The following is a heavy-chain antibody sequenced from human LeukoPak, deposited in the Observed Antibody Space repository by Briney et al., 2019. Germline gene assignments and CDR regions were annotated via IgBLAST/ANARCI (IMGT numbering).Heavy chain of an antibody. D-gene: IGHD6-13*01. CDR2: INHSGST. CDR1: GGSFSGYY. CDR3: ARGVAAADSLEQKYFDY. Sequence: PSETLSLTCTVYGGSFSGYYWSWIRQPPGKGLEWIGEINHSGSTNYNPSLKSRVTISVDTSKNQFSLKLSSVTAADTAVYYCARGVAAADSLEQKYFDYWGQGTLVTVSS. V-gene: IGHV4-34*01. J-gene: IGHJ4*02.